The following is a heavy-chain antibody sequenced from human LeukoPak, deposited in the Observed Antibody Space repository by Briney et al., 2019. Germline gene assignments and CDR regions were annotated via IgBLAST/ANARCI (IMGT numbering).Heavy chain of an antibody. Sequence: GGSQRLSCAATGFRFSDYYMSWIRQAPGKGLEWVSYISSTGNSIFYADSVKGRFTISRDHAKNSLSLQLNSLRAEDTAVYYCAKGGIRYGYWFDHWGQGTLVTVSS. D-gene: IGHD3-10*01. CDR1: GFRFSDYY. CDR3: AKGGIRYGYWFDH. CDR2: ISSTGNSI. V-gene: IGHV3-11*01. J-gene: IGHJ5*02.